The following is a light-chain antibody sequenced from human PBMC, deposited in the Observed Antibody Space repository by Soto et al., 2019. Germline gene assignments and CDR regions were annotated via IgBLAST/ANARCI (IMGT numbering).Light chain of an antibody. V-gene: IGKV3-11*01. Sequence: EIVLTQSPVTLSLSPGERATLSCRASQSVTTFLAWYQQKPGQAPRLLIYDASKRATGIPARFSGSGSGTDFTLTISSLEPEDFAVYYSQQRTSWPLTFGGGTKVEIK. CDR3: QQRTSWPLT. J-gene: IGKJ4*01. CDR1: QSVTTF. CDR2: DAS.